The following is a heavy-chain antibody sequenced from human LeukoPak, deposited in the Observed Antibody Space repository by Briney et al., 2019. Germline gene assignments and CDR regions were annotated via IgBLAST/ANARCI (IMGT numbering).Heavy chain of an antibody. CDR3: ARDHSIAVAGTYYYYGMDV. CDR1: GFTLSRYW. D-gene: IGHD6-19*01. J-gene: IGHJ6*02. Sequence: GGSLRLSCAASGFTLSRYWMSGVRHAPGRGLEWVANIKQGGSEKYYVDSVKGRFTISRDNAKNSLYLQMNSLRAEDTAVYYCARDHSIAVAGTYYYYGMDVWGQGTTVTVSS. CDR2: IKQGGSEK. V-gene: IGHV3-7*01.